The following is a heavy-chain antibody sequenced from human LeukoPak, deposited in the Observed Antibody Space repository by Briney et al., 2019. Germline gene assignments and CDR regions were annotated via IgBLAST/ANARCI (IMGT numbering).Heavy chain of an antibody. V-gene: IGHV4-59*08. CDR1: GGSINSYY. D-gene: IGHD3-9*01. Sequence: PSETLSLTCSVPGGSINSYYWSWIRQPPGKGLEWIGYIYYSGTTNYNPSLKSRVTISVDTSKNQFSLKLSSVTAADTAVYYCARLLRGYDILTGSRSMGNYFDHWGQGTLVTVSS. CDR3: ARLLRGYDILTGSRSMGNYFDH. J-gene: IGHJ4*02. CDR2: IYYSGTT.